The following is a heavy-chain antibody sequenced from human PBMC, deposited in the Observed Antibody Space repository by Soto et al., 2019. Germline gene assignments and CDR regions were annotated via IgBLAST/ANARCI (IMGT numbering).Heavy chain of an antibody. CDR2: SYYRGYT. D-gene: IGHD5-18*01. V-gene: IGHV4-59*01. CDR1: GGSISRYY. Sequence: PSETPYLTCTLSGGSISRYYWSWIRQPPGKGLERIGYSYYRGYTNYNPSLKSRVTISADTSKRQFTLQLNSMTAADTAVYFCARVKGYSYGYEPRYYFDYWGQGTLVTVSS. CDR3: ARVKGYSYGYEPRYYFDY. J-gene: IGHJ4*02.